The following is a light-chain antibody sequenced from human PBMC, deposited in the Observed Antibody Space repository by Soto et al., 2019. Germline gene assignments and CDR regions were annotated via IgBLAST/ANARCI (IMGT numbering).Light chain of an antibody. V-gene: IGKV3-20*01. Sequence: EILLTQSPGTLSLSPGERATLSCRASQSVRNNYVAWYQQKPGQAPRLFIHGASGRATGIPDRFRGSGSGTDFTLTISRLEPEDFAVYYCQQYGSSPYTFGQGTKLEI. J-gene: IGKJ2*01. CDR3: QQYGSSPYT. CDR2: GAS. CDR1: QSVRNNY.